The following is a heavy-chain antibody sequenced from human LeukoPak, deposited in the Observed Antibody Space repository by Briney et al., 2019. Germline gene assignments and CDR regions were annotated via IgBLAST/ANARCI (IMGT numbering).Heavy chain of an antibody. D-gene: IGHD3-22*01. CDR1: GFTFSSYA. V-gene: IGHV3-23*01. CDR3: AKGIVPSYYYFDY. J-gene: IGHJ4*02. Sequence: GGSLRLSCAASGFTFSSYAMSWVRQAPGKGLEWVSAISGSGDSTYYADSVKGRFTISRDNSKNTLYLQMNSLRAEDTAVYYCAKGIVPSYYYFDYWGQGTLVTVSS. CDR2: ISGSGDST.